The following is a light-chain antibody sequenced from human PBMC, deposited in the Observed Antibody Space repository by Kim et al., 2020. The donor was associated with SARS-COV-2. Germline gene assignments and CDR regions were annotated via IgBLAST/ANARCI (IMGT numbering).Light chain of an antibody. Sequence: GQRVTISCYGSSSNIGSNVVNWYQQLPGTAPKLLIYSNDYRPSGVPDRFSGSKSGTSASLAISGLQSEDEADYYCAAWDDSLNGSVFGGGTQLTVL. CDR1: SSNIGSNV. V-gene: IGLV1-44*01. J-gene: IGLJ3*02. CDR2: SND. CDR3: AAWDDSLNGSV.